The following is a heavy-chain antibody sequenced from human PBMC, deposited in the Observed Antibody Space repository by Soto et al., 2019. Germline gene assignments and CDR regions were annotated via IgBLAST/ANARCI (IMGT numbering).Heavy chain of an antibody. Sequence: SVKVSCKASGGTFSSYAISWVRQAPGQGLEWMGGIIPIFGTANYAQKFQGRVTMTRDTSIGTAYMELSSLTSEDTALYYCARDYGGNSGWFDPWGQGTLVTVSS. J-gene: IGHJ5*02. CDR2: IIPIFGTA. V-gene: IGHV1-69*05. CDR3: ARDYGGNSGWFDP. CDR1: GGTFSSYA. D-gene: IGHD2-21*02.